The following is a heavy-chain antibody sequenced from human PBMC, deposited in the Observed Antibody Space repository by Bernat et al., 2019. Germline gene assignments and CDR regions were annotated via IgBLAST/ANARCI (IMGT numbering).Heavy chain of an antibody. CDR3: AKDMDIVVVVAAIHFDY. V-gene: IGHV3-23*04. CDR2: ISGSGGST. Sequence: EVQLVESGGGLVQPGGSLRLSCAASGFTFSSYAMSWVRQAPGKGLEWVSAISGSGGSTYYADSVKGRFTISRDNSKNTLYLQMNSLRAEDTAVYYCAKDMDIVVVVAAIHFDYWGQGTLVTVSS. CDR1: GFTFSSYA. J-gene: IGHJ4*02. D-gene: IGHD2-15*01.